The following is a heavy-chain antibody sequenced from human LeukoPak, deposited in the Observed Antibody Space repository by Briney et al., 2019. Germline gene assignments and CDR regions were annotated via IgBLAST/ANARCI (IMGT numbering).Heavy chain of an antibody. D-gene: IGHD3-9*01. CDR2: ISGSGGST. CDR1: GFTFSIYA. V-gene: IGHV3-23*01. J-gene: IGHJ4*02. Sequence: GGSLRLSCAASGFTFSIYAMSWVRQAPGKGVEWVSAISGSGGSTYYVDSVKGRFTISRDNSKNTLYLQMNSLRAEDTAVYYCAKDPTSADILTGYYNWGQGTLVTVSS. CDR3: AKDPTSADILTGYYN.